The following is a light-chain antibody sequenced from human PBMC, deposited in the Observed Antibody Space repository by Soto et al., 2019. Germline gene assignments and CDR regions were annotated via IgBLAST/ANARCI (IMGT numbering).Light chain of an antibody. J-gene: IGKJ1*01. V-gene: IGKV1-9*01. CDR2: AAS. CDR3: QHYNSYSEA. CDR1: QGISSY. Sequence: DIQLTQSPSFLSASVGDRVTITCRASQGISSYLAWYQQKPGKAPKVLMYAASTLQSGVPSRFSGSGSGTEFTLTISSLQPDDFATYYCQHYNSYSEAFGQGTKVDIK.